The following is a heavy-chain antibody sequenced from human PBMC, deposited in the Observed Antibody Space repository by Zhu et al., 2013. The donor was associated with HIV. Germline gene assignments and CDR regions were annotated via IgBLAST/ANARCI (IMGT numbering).Heavy chain of an antibody. CDR2: IHPRDGST. J-gene: IGHJ4*02. D-gene: IGHD5-12*01. Sequence: QVQLVQSGAEVKAPGASVKLSCKTSGYTFTSYYVHWVRQAPGQGLEWVGFIHPRDGSTNYAQRLQGRVTMSTDTFTNTLCLDLGSLQSDDTAVYFCARARYSSSDNLDYWGQGSLVSVSS. V-gene: IGHV1-46*03. CDR1: GYTFTSYY. CDR3: ARARYSSSDNLDY.